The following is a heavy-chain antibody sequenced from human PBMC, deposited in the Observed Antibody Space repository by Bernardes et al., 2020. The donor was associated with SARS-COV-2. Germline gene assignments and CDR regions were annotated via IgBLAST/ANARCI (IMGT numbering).Heavy chain of an antibody. V-gene: IGHV4-34*01. CDR3: TRGRYTSSWYGPRDWFDP. Sequence: ETLSLTCAVYGGSFSGYYWSWIRQPPGKGLEWIGEINHSGSTNYNPSLKSRVTISVDTSKNQFSLKLSSVTAADTAVYYCTRGRYTSSWYGPRDWFDPWGQGTLVTVSS. D-gene: IGHD6-13*01. CDR1: GGSFSGYY. J-gene: IGHJ5*02. CDR2: INHSGST.